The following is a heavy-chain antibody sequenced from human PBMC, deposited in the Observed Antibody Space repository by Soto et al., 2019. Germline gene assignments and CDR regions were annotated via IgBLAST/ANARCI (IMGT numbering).Heavy chain of an antibody. J-gene: IGHJ4*02. V-gene: IGHV3-30-3*01. CDR2: ISYDETNE. CDR3: SRAPFDSSGYFAY. D-gene: IGHD3-22*01. Sequence: GSLRLSCAASGFTFSRYSVHWVRPAPGKGLEWVAAISYDETNESYADSVKGRFTISRDNSKNTMFLQMSSLRPEDTTVYFCSRAPFDSSGYFAYWGQGTLVTVSS. CDR1: GFTFSRYS.